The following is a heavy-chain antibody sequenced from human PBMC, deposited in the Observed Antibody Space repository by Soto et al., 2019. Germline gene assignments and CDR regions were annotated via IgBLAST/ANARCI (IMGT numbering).Heavy chain of an antibody. CDR1: GYSFLNYW. D-gene: IGHD5-18*01. V-gene: IGHV5-51*01. CDR2: IYPGDSDA. J-gene: IGHJ4*02. CDR3: ARHIVDTSMTASFNY. Sequence: GESLKISCKTSGYSFLNYWIGWVRQMPGKGLEWMGIIYPGDSDAGYSPSFQGQVTISADKSISTVYLQWNSLKASDTAMYYCARHIVDTSMTASFNYWGQGTQVTVSS.